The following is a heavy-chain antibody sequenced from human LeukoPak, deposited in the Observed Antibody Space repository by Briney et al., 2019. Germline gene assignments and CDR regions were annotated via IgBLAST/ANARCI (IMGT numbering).Heavy chain of an antibody. V-gene: IGHV3-15*01. Sequence: GGSLRLSCAASGFTFSNARMSWVRQAPGKGLEWVGRIKSKTDGGTTDYAAPVKGRFTISRDDSKNTLYLQMNSLKTEDTAVYYCTTEIHYYDSSGYYYFDYWGQGTLVTVSS. CDR2: IKSKTDGGTT. CDR1: GFTFSNAR. J-gene: IGHJ4*02. D-gene: IGHD3-22*01. CDR3: TTEIHYYDSSGYYYFDY.